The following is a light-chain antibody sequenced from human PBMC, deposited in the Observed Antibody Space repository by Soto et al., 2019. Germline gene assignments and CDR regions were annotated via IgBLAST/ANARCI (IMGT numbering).Light chain of an antibody. Sequence: QSALTQPASVSGSPGQSITISCTGTSSDVGGYNYVYWYQQHPGKAPKLMIYEVSNRPSGVSNRFSGSKSGNTASLTISGPQAEDEADYYCSSYTTGSTPLFGGGTQLTVL. CDR3: SSYTTGSTPL. J-gene: IGLJ3*02. CDR2: EVS. CDR1: SSDVGGYNY. V-gene: IGLV2-14*01.